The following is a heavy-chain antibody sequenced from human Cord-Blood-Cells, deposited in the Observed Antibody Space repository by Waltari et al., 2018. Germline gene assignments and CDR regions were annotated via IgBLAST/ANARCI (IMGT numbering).Heavy chain of an antibody. Sequence: QVQLVESGGGVVQPGRSLRLSCAASGFTFSSYAMHWVRQAPGKGLEWVAVISYDGSNKYYADSVKGRFTISRDNSKNTLYLQMNSLRAEDTAVYYCARESYSSSWYGAFDIWGQGTMVTVSS. CDR2: ISYDGSNK. V-gene: IGHV3-30-3*01. J-gene: IGHJ3*02. CDR3: ARESYSSSWYGAFDI. CDR1: GFTFSSYA. D-gene: IGHD6-13*01.